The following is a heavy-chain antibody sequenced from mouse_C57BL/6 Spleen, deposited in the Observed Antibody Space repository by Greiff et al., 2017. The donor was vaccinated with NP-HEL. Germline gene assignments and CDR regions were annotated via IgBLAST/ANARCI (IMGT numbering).Heavy chain of an antibody. Sequence: EVQLVESGGGLVQPGGSLKLSCAASGFTFSDYGMAWVRQAPRKGPEWVAFISNLAYSIYYADTVTGRFTISRENAKNTLYLEMSSLRSEDTAMYYCARRYYGSQYFDVWGTGTTVTVSS. J-gene: IGHJ1*03. CDR3: ARRYYGSQYFDV. CDR1: GFTFSDYG. V-gene: IGHV5-15*04. D-gene: IGHD1-1*01. CDR2: ISNLAYSI.